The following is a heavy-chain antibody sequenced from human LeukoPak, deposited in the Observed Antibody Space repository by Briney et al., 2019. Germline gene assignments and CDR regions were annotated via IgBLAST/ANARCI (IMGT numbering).Heavy chain of an antibody. CDR3: ARDLEAVVVVPAAYTPFDP. D-gene: IGHD2-2*01. J-gene: IGHJ5*02. CDR2: IIPVLGIA. V-gene: IGHV1-69*04. Sequence: SVKVSCKASGGTFSSYTISWVRQAPGQGLEWMGRIIPVLGIANYAQKFQGRGTLTADKSTSTAYMKLSSLRSEDTAVYYCARDLEAVVVVPAAYTPFDPWGQGTLVTVSS. CDR1: GGTFSSYT.